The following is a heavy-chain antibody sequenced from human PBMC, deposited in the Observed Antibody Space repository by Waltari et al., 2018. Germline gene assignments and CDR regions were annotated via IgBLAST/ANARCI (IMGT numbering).Heavy chain of an antibody. CDR3: ARDTHKDIVVVPADEGWYFDL. Sequence: QVQLQESGPGLVKPSETLSLTCTVSGGSISSYYWSWIRQPAGKGLEWIGRIYTSGSTNYNPSLKSLVTMSVDTSKNQFSLKLSSVTAADTAVYYCARDTHKDIVVVPADEGWYFDLWGRGTLVTVSS. J-gene: IGHJ2*01. CDR2: IYTSGST. CDR1: GGSISSYY. V-gene: IGHV4-4*07. D-gene: IGHD2-2*01.